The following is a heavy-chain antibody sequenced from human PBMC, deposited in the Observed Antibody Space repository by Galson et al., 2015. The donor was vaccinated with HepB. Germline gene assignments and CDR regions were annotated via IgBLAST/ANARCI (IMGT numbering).Heavy chain of an antibody. J-gene: IGHJ4*02. CDR2: MSLDGARK. D-gene: IGHD6-13*01. CDR3: ARAEQLEGRYFDY. Sequence: SLRLSFAASGFTFRSHSMHWVRQAPGKGLEWVALMSLDGARKYYADSVQGRFSISRDNSNDVLYPQLNNLTVEDTAMFYCARAEQLEGRYFDYWGQGSLVTVSS. CDR1: GFTFRSHS. V-gene: IGHV3-30*04.